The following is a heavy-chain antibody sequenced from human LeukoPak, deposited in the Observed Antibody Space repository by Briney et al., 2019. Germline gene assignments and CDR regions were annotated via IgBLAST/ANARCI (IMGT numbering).Heavy chain of an antibody. CDR1: GFTFSSYA. J-gene: IGHJ4*02. Sequence: PGGSLRLSCAASGFTFSSYAMSWVRQAPGKGLEWVSAISGSGGSTYYADSVKGRFTISRDNSKNTLYLQMSSLRAEDTAVYYCAKVRRGQLWESSLTDYWGQGTLVTVSS. CDR3: AKVRRGQLWESSLTDY. CDR2: ISGSGGST. D-gene: IGHD5-18*01. V-gene: IGHV3-23*01.